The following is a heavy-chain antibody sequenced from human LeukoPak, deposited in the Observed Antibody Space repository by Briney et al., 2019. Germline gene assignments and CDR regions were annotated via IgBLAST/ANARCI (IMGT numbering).Heavy chain of an antibody. CDR1: GASISDYY. V-gene: IGHV4-59*01. CDR2: IYYRGGT. D-gene: IGHD3-16*01. J-gene: IGHJ4*02. CDR3: GRGERLGVAH. Sequence: SSETLSLTCNVPGASISDYYWSWIRQPPGKGLEWVGYIYYRGGTNYNPSLKGRVTMSVDTSKNQLSLKLSSVTAADTAVYYCGRGERLGVAHWGRGTLVTVSS.